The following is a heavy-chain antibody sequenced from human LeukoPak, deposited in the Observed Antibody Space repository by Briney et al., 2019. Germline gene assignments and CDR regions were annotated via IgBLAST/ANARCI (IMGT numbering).Heavy chain of an antibody. CDR1: GFMFSSNG. V-gene: IGHV3-30*02. D-gene: IGHD1-14*01. CDR3: AKDHSDGTGVLDY. J-gene: IGHJ4*02. CDR2: TWDGGSNR. Sequence: PGGSLRLSCAASGFMFSSNGVHWVRQAPGKGLEWVAVTWDGGSNRFYADFVKGRFSISRDNSKNTVYLQMTSLRAEDTAVYYCAKDHSDGTGVLDYWGQGTLVTVSS.